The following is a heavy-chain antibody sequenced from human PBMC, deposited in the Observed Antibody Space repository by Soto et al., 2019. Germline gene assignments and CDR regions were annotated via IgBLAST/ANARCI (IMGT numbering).Heavy chain of an antibody. D-gene: IGHD3-10*01. CDR1: GFTFSSYA. CDR3: ARGGEYYSFDI. CDR2: ISYDGSNK. Sequence: QVQLVESGGGVVQPGRSLRLSCAASGFTFSSYAMHWVRQAPGKGLEWVAVISYDGSNKYYADSVKGRFTISRDNSKDTLYLQMNSLRAEDTAVYYCARGGEYYSFDIWGQGTMVTVSS. J-gene: IGHJ3*02. V-gene: IGHV3-30-3*01.